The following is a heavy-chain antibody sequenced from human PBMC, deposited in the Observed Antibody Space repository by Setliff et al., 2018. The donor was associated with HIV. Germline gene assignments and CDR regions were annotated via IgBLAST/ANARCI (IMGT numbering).Heavy chain of an antibody. J-gene: IGHJ5*02. V-gene: IGHV3-7*03. CDR2: IKDDGSEE. CDR3: ARDEWFGRFDP. Sequence: GESLKISCAASGFTFSNYWMTWVRQAPGKGLEWVAHIKDDGSEEDYVESVKGRVTISRDNAKNSLYQQMNNMRVEDTAVYFCARDEWFGRFDPWGQGTLVTVSS. D-gene: IGHD3-10*01. CDR1: GFTFSNYW.